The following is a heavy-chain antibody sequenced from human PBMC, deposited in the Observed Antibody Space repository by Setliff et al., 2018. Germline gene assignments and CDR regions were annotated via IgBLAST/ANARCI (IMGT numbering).Heavy chain of an antibody. CDR3: VKSAPMVVRGSLGV. V-gene: IGHV3-30*02. CDR1: GFTFSSFW. CDR2: IRYDGISK. J-gene: IGHJ6*04. D-gene: IGHD2-21*01. Sequence: GSLRLSCAASGFTFSSFWMSWVRQTPGKGLEWVSFIRYDGISKYYADSVKGRFTISRDNSYNTLNLQMSSLRPEDTAVYYCVKSAPMVVRGSLGVWGKGTTVTVSS.